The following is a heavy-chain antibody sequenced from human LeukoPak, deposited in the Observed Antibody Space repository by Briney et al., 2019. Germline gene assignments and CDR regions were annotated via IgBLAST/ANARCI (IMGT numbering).Heavy chain of an antibody. J-gene: IGHJ4*02. CDR2: IHPGGSDT. V-gene: IGHV5-51*01. D-gene: IGHD2-2*01. CDR1: GYTITSYW. Sequence: GESLKISCKGSGYTITSYWIGWVRQMPGKGLEWMGIIHPGGSDTRYSPSFQGQVNISADKSISTAYLQWSSLKASDTAMYYCARLGEAVVVPAARPFDYWGQGTLVTVSS. CDR3: ARLGEAVVVPAARPFDY.